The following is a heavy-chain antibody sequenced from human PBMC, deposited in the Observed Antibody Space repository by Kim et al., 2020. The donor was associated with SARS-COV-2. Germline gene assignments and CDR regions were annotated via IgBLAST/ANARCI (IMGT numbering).Heavy chain of an antibody. Sequence: FVKGRFKLCRNNSKNALYLQMNSLRDEDTAVYYCAKVAREGDYYFYGMDVWGQGTTVTVSS. V-gene: IGHV3-23*01. J-gene: IGHJ6*02. CDR3: AKVAREGDYYFYGMDV.